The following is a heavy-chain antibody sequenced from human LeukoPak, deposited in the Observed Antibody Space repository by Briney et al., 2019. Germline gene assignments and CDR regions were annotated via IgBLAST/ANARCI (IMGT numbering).Heavy chain of an antibody. V-gene: IGHV1-18*01. Sequence: VASVKVSCKASGYTFTSYGISWVRQAPGQGLEWMGWISAYNGNTNYAQKLQGRVTMTRNTSISTAYMELSSLRSEDTAVYYCARARGIGAAAGTFGYYFDYWGQGTLVTVSS. CDR2: ISAYNGNT. J-gene: IGHJ4*02. D-gene: IGHD6-13*01. CDR3: ARARGIGAAAGTFGYYFDY. CDR1: GYTFTSYG.